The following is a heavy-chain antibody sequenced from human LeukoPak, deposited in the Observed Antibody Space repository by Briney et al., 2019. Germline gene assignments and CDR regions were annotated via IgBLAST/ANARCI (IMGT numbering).Heavy chain of an antibody. CDR1: GFTFSSHA. V-gene: IGHV3-23*01. J-gene: IGHJ4*02. CDR2: LSGSGYNT. Sequence: GGSLRLSCAASGFTFSSHALSWVRQAPGKGLEWVSSLSGSGYNTYYADSVKGRFTISRDNSKNTVYLQMNSLRAEDAAVYYCAKDPYGTRYFDYWGQGTLVTVSS. CDR3: AKDPYGTRYFDY. D-gene: IGHD2-2*01.